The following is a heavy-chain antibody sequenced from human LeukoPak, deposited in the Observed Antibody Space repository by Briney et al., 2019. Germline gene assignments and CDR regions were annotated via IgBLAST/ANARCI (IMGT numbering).Heavy chain of an antibody. CDR2: IIPIFGAA. J-gene: IGHJ3*01. CDR1: GGTFSSYA. V-gene: IGHV1-69*13. CDR3: ARGIAARLDAFDL. D-gene: IGHD6-6*01. Sequence: SVKVSCKASGGTFSSYAITWVRQAPGQGLEWMGGIIPIFGAANFAQKFQGRVTITADESTSTAYMELSSLRSEDTAVYYCARGIAARLDAFDLWGQGTMVTVSS.